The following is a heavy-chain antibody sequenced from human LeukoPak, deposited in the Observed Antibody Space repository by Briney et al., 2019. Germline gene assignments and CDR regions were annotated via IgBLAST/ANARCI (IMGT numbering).Heavy chain of an antibody. J-gene: IGHJ6*03. CDR2: MNPNSGNT. Sequence: ASVKVSCKASGYTFTSYGISWVRQAPGQGLEWMGWMNPNSGNTGYAQKFQGRVTMTRNTPISTAYTELSSLRSEDTAVYYCARGDFRGLGGSGSFYYYYYMDVWGKGTTVTISS. CDR1: GYTFTSYG. CDR3: ARGDFRGLGGSGSFYYYYYMDV. D-gene: IGHD3-10*01. V-gene: IGHV1-8*02.